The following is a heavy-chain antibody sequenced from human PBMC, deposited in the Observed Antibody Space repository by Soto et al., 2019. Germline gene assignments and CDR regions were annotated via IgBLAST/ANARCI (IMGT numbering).Heavy chain of an antibody. D-gene: IGHD3-22*01. CDR3: ARALDYYDSSGYFDY. CDR2: LSPNSGGT. CDR1: GYTFTGYY. J-gene: IGHJ4*02. Sequence: GASVKVSCKASGYTFTGYYLHWVRQAPGQGLEWMGWLSPNSGGTNYAQKFQGRVTMTRDTTISTAYMELTRLTSDDTAVYYCARALDYYDSSGYFDYWGQGTLVTVSS. V-gene: IGHV1-2*02.